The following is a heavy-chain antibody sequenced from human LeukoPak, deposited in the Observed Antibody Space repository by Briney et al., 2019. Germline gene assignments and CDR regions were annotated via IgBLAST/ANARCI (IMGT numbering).Heavy chain of an antibody. D-gene: IGHD6-19*01. CDR2: INPSGGST. Sequence: GASVKVSCKASGYTFTSYYMHWVRQAPGQGLEWMGIINPSGGSTSYAQKFQGRVTMTRDTSTSTVYMELSSLRSEDTAVYYCARAPSLEISGWYVSDYWGQGTLVTVSS. V-gene: IGHV1-46*01. CDR1: GYTFTSYY. CDR3: ARAPSLEISGWYVSDY. J-gene: IGHJ4*02.